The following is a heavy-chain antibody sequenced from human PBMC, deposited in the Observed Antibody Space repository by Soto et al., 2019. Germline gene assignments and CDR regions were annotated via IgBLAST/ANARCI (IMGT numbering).Heavy chain of an antibody. CDR1: GYRFTSYW. D-gene: IGHD3-10*01. CDR3: ARQYGSGSFAGY. J-gene: IGHJ4*02. V-gene: IGHV5-51*01. CDR2: IYPPDSDT. Sequence: GESLKISCKGSGYRFTSYWIGWVRQMPGKGLEWMGVIYPPDSDTRYRPSFQGQVTISADKSISTVYLQWSSLKASDTAIYYCARQYGSGSFAGYWGQGTLVTVSS.